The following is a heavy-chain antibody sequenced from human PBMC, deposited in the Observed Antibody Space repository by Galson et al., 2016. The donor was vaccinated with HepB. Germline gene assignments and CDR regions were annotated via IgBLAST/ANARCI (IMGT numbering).Heavy chain of an antibody. V-gene: IGHV3-11*01. D-gene: IGHD3-3*01. CDR1: GFTFGDYA. CDR3: ARDCAGFCENIGPLP. CDR2: ISASGRAM. Sequence: SLRLSCAGSGFTFGDYAMNWIRQAPGKGLENIAHISASGRAMHYADSVRGRFIISRDSADSSVYLQMNSLRVDDTAVYYCARDCAGFCENIGPLPWGQGILVTVSS. J-gene: IGHJ5*02.